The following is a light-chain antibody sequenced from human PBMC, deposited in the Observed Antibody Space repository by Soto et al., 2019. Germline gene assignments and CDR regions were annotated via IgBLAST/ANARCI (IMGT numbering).Light chain of an antibody. Sequence: DIQMTQSPSTLSASVGDRVTITCRASQSISSWLAWYQQQPGRAPKLLVYKASSLDSGVPSRFSGSGSGTEFTLTISSLQPDDFATYYCQQYKSYSFGQGTKVEVK. J-gene: IGKJ1*01. CDR1: QSISSW. V-gene: IGKV1-5*03. CDR2: KAS. CDR3: QQYKSYS.